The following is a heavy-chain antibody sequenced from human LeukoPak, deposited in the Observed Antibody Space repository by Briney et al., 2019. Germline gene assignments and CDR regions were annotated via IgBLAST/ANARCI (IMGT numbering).Heavy chain of an antibody. J-gene: IGHJ4*02. CDR1: GGSFSGYY. CDR2: INHYGSI. CDR3: ARGLYTYNARYFDN. Sequence: PSETLSLTCAVYGGSFSGYYWSWIRQPPGKGLEWIGEINHYGSINYNPSLKSRVTISVDTSKNQFSLRLSSVTAADTAVYYCARGLYTYNARYFDNWGQGTLVTVSS. V-gene: IGHV4-34*01. D-gene: IGHD2-2*02.